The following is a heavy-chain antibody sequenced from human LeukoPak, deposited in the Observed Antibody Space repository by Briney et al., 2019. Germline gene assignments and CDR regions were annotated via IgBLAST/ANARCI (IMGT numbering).Heavy chain of an antibody. Sequence: GGSLRLSCEASGLTFSRYWMSWVRQAPGKGLEWVANIQEDGGEKYYVDSVKGRFTISRDNAKNSLYLQMNTLRAEDTAVYYCASGSGFIADCGGDCYYPLGYFDYWGQGALVTVSS. J-gene: IGHJ4*02. CDR3: ASGSGFIADCGGDCYYPLGYFDY. D-gene: IGHD2-21*02. CDR1: GLTFSRYW. CDR2: IQEDGGEK. V-gene: IGHV3-7*01.